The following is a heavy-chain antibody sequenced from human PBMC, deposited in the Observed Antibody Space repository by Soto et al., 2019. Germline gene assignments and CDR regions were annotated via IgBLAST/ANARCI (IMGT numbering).Heavy chain of an antibody. CDR3: ARDVITMESWYLDY. V-gene: IGHV1-69*08. D-gene: IGHD3-10*01. Sequence: QVQLVQSGAEVKKPGSSVKVSCKASGGTFSSYTISWVRQAPGQGQEWMGRIIPILGIANYAQKLQGRVTITADKSTSTAYMELRSLRSEDTAVYYAARDVITMESWYLDYGGQGTLVTVSS. J-gene: IGHJ4*02. CDR1: GGTFSSYT. CDR2: IIPILGIA.